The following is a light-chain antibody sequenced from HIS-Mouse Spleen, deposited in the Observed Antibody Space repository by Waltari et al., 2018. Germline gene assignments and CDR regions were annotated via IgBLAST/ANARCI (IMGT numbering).Light chain of an antibody. J-gene: IGLJ2*01. V-gene: IGLV3-25*03. CDR1: ALPKKY. CDR3: QSADSSGTHVV. Sequence: SYELTQPPSVSVSPGQTARITCSGDALPKKYAYVYQQKPGQAPGLVIYKDSERPSGIPERFSGSSSGTTVTLTISGVQAEDEADYYCQSADSSGTHVVFGGGTKLTVL. CDR2: KDS.